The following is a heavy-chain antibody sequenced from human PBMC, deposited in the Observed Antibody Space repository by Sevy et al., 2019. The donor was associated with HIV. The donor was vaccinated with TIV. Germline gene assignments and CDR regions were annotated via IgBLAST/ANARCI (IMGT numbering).Heavy chain of an antibody. CDR3: ARASIMIKFGGVIFGYYGMDV. Sequence: SETLSLTCAVYGGSFSGYYWSWIRQPPGKGLEWIGEINHSGSTNYNPSLKSRVTISVETSKNQFSLKLSSVTAADTVVYYCARASIMIKFGGVIFGYYGMDVWGQGTTVTVSS. CDR1: GGSFSGYY. J-gene: IGHJ6*02. D-gene: IGHD3-16*01. CDR2: INHSGST. V-gene: IGHV4-34*01.